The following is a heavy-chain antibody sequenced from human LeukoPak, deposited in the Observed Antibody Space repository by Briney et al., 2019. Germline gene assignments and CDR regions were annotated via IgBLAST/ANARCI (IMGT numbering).Heavy chain of an antibody. CDR1: GFTFSDYY. D-gene: IGHD3-3*01. V-gene: IGHV3-11*01. J-gene: IGHJ6*02. CDR3: ARGYDFWSGYRYGMDV. CDR2: ISSSGSTI. Sequence: GSLRLSCAASGFTFSDYYMSWIRQAPGKGLEWVSYISSSGSTIYYADSVKGRFTISRDNAKNSLYLQMNSLRAEDTAVYYCARGYDFWSGYRYGMDVWGQGTTVTVSS.